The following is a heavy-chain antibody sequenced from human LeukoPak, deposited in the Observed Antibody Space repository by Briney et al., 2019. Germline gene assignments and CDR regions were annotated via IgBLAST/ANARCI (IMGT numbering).Heavy chain of an antibody. Sequence: GGSLRLSCAVSGFTFQTFGMHWVRQTPGKGLEWVALISFDGSYKYYTHSVKGRFTLSRDNSKNTLYLQMDSLRVEDTAVYYCAKDRSGMAYHVDFWGQGTPVTVSS. CDR3: AKDRSGMAYHVDF. D-gene: IGHD1-14*01. V-gene: IGHV3-30*18. CDR1: GFTFQTFG. J-gene: IGHJ4*02. CDR2: ISFDGSYK.